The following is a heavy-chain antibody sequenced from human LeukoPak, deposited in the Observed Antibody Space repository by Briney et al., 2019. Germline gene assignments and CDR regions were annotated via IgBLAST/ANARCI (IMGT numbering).Heavy chain of an antibody. Sequence: GGSLRLSCAASGFTFSSYAMSWVRQAPGKGLEWVSAISGSGGSTYYAGSVKGRFTISRDNSKNTLYLQMNSLRAEDTAVYYCAKDRWELLARYFDYWGQGTLVTVSS. CDR1: GFTFSSYA. CDR3: AKDRWELLARYFDY. J-gene: IGHJ4*02. CDR2: ISGSGGST. D-gene: IGHD1-26*01. V-gene: IGHV3-23*01.